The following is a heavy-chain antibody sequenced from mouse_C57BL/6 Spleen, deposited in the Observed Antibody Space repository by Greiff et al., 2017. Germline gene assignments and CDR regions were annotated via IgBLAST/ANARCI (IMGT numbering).Heavy chain of an antibody. V-gene: IGHV10-3*01. CDR1: GFTFNTYA. CDR3: VREGSNWSYFDY. D-gene: IGHD2-5*01. J-gene: IGHJ2*01. CDR2: IRSKSSNYAT. Sequence: EVQLVESGGGLVQPKGSLKLSCAASGFTFNTYAMHWVRQAPGKGLEWVARIRSKSSNYATYYADSVKDRFTISRDDSKSMLYLQMNNLKTEDTAMYYCVREGSNWSYFDYWGQGTTLTVSS.